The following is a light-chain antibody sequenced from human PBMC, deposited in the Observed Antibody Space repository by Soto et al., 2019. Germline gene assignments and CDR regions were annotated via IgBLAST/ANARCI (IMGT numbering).Light chain of an antibody. J-gene: IGKJ2*01. CDR2: LAS. CDR3: QQYYSTPRT. V-gene: IGKV4-1*01. Sequence: DIVMTQSPDSLAVSLGERATINCKSSPSVLYSSNNKNYLAWYQQKPGQPPKLLIYLASTRESGVPDRFSGSGSGTDFTLTISSLQAEDVAVYYCQQYYSTPRTFGQGTKLEIK. CDR1: PSVLYSSNNKNY.